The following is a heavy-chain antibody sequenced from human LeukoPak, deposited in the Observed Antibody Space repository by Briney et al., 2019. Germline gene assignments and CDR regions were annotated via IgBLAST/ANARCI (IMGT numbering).Heavy chain of an antibody. V-gene: IGHV4-59*01. Sequence: SETLSLTCTVSGGFISNYYWTWVRQPPATGLEWIGYINYSGSAHYNPSLKSRVTISLDTSQSQFSLRLRSVTVADTAVYYCARDPAYDFWSGYYFDYWGQGTLVTVSS. D-gene: IGHD3-3*01. CDR2: INYSGSA. CDR1: GGFISNYY. CDR3: ARDPAYDFWSGYYFDY. J-gene: IGHJ4*02.